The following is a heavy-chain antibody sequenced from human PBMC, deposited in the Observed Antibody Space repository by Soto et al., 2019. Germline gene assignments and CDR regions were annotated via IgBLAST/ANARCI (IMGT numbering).Heavy chain of an antibody. CDR2: IWYDGSNK. V-gene: IGHV3-33*01. J-gene: IGHJ4*02. Sequence: QVQLVESGGGVVQPGRSLRLSCAASGFTFSSYGMHWVRQAPGKGLEWVAVIWYDGSNKYYADSVKGRFTISRDNSKNTLYLQMNSLRAEDTAVYYCARRIGEFDYWGQGTLVTVSS. CDR1: GFTFSSYG. CDR3: ARRIGEFDY. D-gene: IGHD3-3*01.